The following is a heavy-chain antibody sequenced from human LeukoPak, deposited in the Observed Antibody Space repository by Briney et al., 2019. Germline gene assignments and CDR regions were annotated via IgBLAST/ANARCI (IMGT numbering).Heavy chain of an antibody. CDR3: ARDPDVVRGQYNWFDP. J-gene: IGHJ5*02. D-gene: IGHD3-10*01. Sequence: GASVKVSCKASGYTFTSYDINWVRQATGQGLEWMGWINPNSGGTNYAQKFQGRVTMTRDTSISTAYMELSRLRSDDTAVYYCARDPDVVRGQYNWFDPWGQGTLVTVSS. CDR2: INPNSGGT. V-gene: IGHV1-2*02. CDR1: GYTFTSYD.